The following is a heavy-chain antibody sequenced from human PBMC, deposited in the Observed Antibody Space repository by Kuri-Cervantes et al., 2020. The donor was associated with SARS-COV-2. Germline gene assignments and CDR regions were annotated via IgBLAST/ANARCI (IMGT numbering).Heavy chain of an antibody. J-gene: IGHJ4*02. Sequence: SETLSLTCTVSGGSISSGDYYWSWIRQPPGKGLEWIGEIYHGLTTNYNSSLKSRVTISVDTSKNQFSLKLTSVTAADTAVYYCARLTPYCSSTSCFSFDYWGQGTLVTVSS. CDR2: IYHGLTT. V-gene: IGHV4-39*01. D-gene: IGHD2-2*01. CDR3: ARLTPYCSSTSCFSFDY. CDR1: GGSISSGDYY.